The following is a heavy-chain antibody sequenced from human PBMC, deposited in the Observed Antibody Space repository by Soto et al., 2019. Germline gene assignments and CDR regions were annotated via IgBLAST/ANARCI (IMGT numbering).Heavy chain of an antibody. CDR3: ARVDSSGYYYVGGGRLYGMDV. CDR2: INPSGGST. D-gene: IGHD3-22*01. J-gene: IGHJ6*02. Sequence: ASVKVSCKASGYTFTSYYMHWVRQAPGQGLEWMGIINPSGGSTSYAQKFQGRVTMTRYTSTSTVYMELSSLRSEDTAVYYCARVDSSGYYYVGGGRLYGMDVWGQGTTVTVSS. CDR1: GYTFTSYY. V-gene: IGHV1-46*01.